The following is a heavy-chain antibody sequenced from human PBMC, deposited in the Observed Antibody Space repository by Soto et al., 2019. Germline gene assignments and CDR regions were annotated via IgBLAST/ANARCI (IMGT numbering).Heavy chain of an antibody. CDR3: ARDYYRFNSGYGFSMDV. CDR1: GFTFGSYS. D-gene: IGHD5-12*01. V-gene: IGHV3-48*01. Sequence: PGGSLRLSCAASGFTFGSYSMNWVRQAPGKGLEWVSYISSSSSTIYYADSVKGRFTISRDNAKNSLYLQMNSLRAEDTAVYYCARDYYRFNSGYGFSMDVWGQGTTVTVS. J-gene: IGHJ6*02. CDR2: ISSSSSTI.